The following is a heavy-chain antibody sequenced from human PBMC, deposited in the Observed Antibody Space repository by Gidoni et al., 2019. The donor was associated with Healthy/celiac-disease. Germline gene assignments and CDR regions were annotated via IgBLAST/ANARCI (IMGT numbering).Heavy chain of an antibody. CDR1: GFTFSNAW. Sequence: EVQLVESGGGLVKPGGSLRLSCAASGFTFSNAWMSWVRQAPGKGLEWVGRIKSKTDGGTTDYAAPVKGRFTISRDDSKNTLYLQMNSLKTEDTAVYYCTTFLFRSSSRIDYWGQGTLVTVSS. D-gene: IGHD6-13*01. CDR3: TTFLFRSSSRIDY. CDR2: IKSKTDGGTT. J-gene: IGHJ4*02. V-gene: IGHV3-15*01.